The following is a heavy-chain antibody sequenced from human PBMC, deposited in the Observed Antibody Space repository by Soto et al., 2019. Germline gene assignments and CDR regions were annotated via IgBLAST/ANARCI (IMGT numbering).Heavy chain of an antibody. CDR2: INSGGSAI. Sequence: EVRLVESGGGLVQPGGSLRLSCAASGFTFTTCSMNWVRQAPGKGLEWLSYINSGGSAIDYADSVKGRFTISRDDAKNSLYLQMSSLRAEDTAVYYCARDLDWAFDYWGQGTLVTVSS. V-gene: IGHV3-48*01. J-gene: IGHJ4*02. CDR3: ARDLDWAFDY. CDR1: GFTFTTCS. D-gene: IGHD3-9*01.